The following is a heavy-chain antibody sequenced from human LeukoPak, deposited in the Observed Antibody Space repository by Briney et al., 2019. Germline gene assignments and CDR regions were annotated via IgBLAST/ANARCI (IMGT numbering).Heavy chain of an antibody. D-gene: IGHD2-2*01. CDR1: GGFISSYY. J-gene: IGHJ6*02. CDR2: IYYSGST. V-gene: IGHV4-59*01. CDR3: ARIPAAAPYYYSYGMDV. Sequence: SETLSLTCTVSGGFISSYYWSWIGQPRGKGREGIGYIYYSGSTNYNPSLKSRVTISVDTFKNQFSLKLSSVTAADTAVYYCARIPAAAPYYYSYGMDVWGQGTTVTVSS.